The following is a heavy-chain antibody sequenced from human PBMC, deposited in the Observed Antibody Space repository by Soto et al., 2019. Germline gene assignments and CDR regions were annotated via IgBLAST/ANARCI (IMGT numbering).Heavy chain of an antibody. Sequence: SETLSLTCAVYGGSFSGYYWSWIRQPPGKGLEWIGEINHSGSTNYNPSLKSRVTISVDTSKNQFSLKPSSVTTADTAVYYCARGLVEMATIGRWFDPWGQGTLVTVSS. CDR2: INHSGST. CDR1: GGSFSGYY. J-gene: IGHJ5*02. D-gene: IGHD5-12*01. V-gene: IGHV4-34*01. CDR3: ARGLVEMATIGRWFDP.